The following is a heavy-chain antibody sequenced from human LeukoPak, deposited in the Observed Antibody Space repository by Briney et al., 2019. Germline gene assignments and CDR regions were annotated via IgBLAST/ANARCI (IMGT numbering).Heavy chain of an antibody. CDR3: ARESPGELVVRTNFDY. CDR1: GGSISSSSYY. Sequence: PSETLSLTCTVSGGSISSSSYYWGWSRQPPGKGLEWSGSIYYSGSTYYNPSLKSRVTISVDTSKNQFSLKLSSVTAADTAVYYCARESPGELVVRTNFDYWGQGTLVTVSS. D-gene: IGHD2-2*01. J-gene: IGHJ4*02. CDR2: IYYSGST. V-gene: IGHV4-39*07.